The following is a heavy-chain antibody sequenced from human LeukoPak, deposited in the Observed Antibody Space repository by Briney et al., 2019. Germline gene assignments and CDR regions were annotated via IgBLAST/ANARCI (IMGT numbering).Heavy chain of an antibody. CDR2: ISPNSGGT. Sequence: GASVKVSCKASGYTFTGYYMHWVRQAPGQGLEWMGWISPNSGGTNYAQNFQGRVTMTRDTSFSTAYMELNRLRSDDTAVYYCARGEYSGYVLGIWGQGTMVTVSS. CDR3: ARGEYSGYVLGI. J-gene: IGHJ3*02. D-gene: IGHD5-12*01. CDR1: GYTFTGYY. V-gene: IGHV1-2*02.